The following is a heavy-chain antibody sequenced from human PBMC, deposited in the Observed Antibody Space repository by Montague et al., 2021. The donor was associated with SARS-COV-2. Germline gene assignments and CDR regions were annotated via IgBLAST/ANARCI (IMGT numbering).Heavy chain of an antibody. V-gene: IGHV3-74*01. CDR1: GFPLSSYW. CDR3: ARAYYTGLYPFDY. CDR2: IHYDGSST. J-gene: IGHJ4*02. Sequence: FRRLSCAASGFPLSSYWMYWVRQAPGKGLVWISRIHYDGSSTNYADSVKGRFTISRDTAKNTLYLQMNSLRAEDTAVYYCARAYYTGLYPFDYWGQGTLVTVSS. D-gene: IGHD2-8*02.